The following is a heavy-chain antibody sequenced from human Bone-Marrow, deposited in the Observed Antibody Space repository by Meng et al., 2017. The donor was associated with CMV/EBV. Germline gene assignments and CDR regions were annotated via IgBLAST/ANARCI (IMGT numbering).Heavy chain of an antibody. J-gene: IGHJ4*02. CDR3: ARSYCSSTSCYANLFDY. CDR2: IYYSGST. Sequence: SETLSLTCTVSGGSISISSYYWGWIRQPPGKGLEWIGYIYYSGSTNYNPSLKSRVTISVDTSKNQFPLKLSSVTAADTAVYYCARSYCSSTSCYANLFDYWGQGTLVTVSS. CDR1: GGSISISSYY. V-gene: IGHV4-61*05. D-gene: IGHD2-2*01.